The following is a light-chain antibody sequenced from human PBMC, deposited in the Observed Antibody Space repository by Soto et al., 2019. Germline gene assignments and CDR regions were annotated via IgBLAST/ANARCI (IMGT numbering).Light chain of an antibody. CDR1: SSDVGGFNY. V-gene: IGLV2-14*03. CDR2: DVT. J-gene: IGLJ1*01. Sequence: QSALTQPASVSGSPGQSITISCTGTSSDVGGFNYVSWYQQHPGKAPKLMIYDVTNRPSGVSYRVSGSKSGNTASLTSSGLQAEDEADYYCNSYTSSSTYVFGTGTKLTVL. CDR3: NSYTSSSTYV.